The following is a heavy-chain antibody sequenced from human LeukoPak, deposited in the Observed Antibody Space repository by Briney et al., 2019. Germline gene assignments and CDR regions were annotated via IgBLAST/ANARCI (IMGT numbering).Heavy chain of an antibody. J-gene: IGHJ4*02. CDR2: IKQDGSEK. D-gene: IGHD3-3*01. Sequence: GGSLRLSCAASGFTFSSYWMSWVRQAPGKGLEWVANIKQDGSEKYYVDSVKGRFTISRDNAKNSLYLQMNGLRAEDTAVYYCARVLIIATEFWDYWGQGTLVTVSS. CDR1: GFTFSSYW. V-gene: IGHV3-7*03. CDR3: ARVLIIATEFWDY.